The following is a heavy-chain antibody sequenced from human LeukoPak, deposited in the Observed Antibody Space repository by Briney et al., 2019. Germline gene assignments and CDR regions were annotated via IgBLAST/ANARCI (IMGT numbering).Heavy chain of an antibody. CDR1: GFTFSTYA. D-gene: IGHD3-3*01. V-gene: IGHV3-23*01. CDR3: AKDSRVTIFGVVTYYFDY. CDR2: ISSSGGST. J-gene: IGHJ4*02. Sequence: GGSLRLSCAASGFTFSTYAMSWARQAPGKGLEWVSAISSSGGSTYYADSVKGRFTISRDNSKNTLYLQMNSLRAEDTAVYYCAKDSRVTIFGVVTYYFDYWGQGTLVTVSS.